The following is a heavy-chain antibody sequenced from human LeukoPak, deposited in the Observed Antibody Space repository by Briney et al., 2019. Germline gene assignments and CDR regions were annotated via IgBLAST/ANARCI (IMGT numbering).Heavy chain of an antibody. CDR2: IIPIFGTA. V-gene: IGHV1-69*13. Sequence: GASVKVSCKASGGTFSSYAISWVRQAPGQGPEWMGGIIPIFGTANYAQKFQGRVTITADESTSTAYMELSSLRSEDTAVYYCATQRLVVPAATPYYFDYWGQGTLVTVSS. J-gene: IGHJ4*02. D-gene: IGHD2-2*01. CDR3: ATQRLVVPAATPYYFDY. CDR1: GGTFSSYA.